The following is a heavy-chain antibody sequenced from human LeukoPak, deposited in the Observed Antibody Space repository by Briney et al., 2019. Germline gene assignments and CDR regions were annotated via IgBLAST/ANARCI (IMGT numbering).Heavy chain of an antibody. CDR1: GFTFSSYG. D-gene: IGHD3-9*01. Sequence: GGSLRLSCAASGFTFSSYGMHWVRQAPGKGLEWVAFIRYDGSNKYYADSVKGRFTISRDNSKNTLYLQMNSLRAEDTAVYYCAKGVKVPLLRYFSYYMDVWGKGTTVTISS. CDR2: IRYDGSNK. J-gene: IGHJ6*03. CDR3: AKGVKVPLLRYFSYYMDV. V-gene: IGHV3-30*02.